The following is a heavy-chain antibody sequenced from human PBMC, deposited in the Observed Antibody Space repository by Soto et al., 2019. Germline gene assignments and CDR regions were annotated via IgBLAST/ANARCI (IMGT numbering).Heavy chain of an antibody. D-gene: IGHD6-6*01. CDR1: GFTLSTYA. J-gene: IGHJ3*02. CDR2: ISYDGSNK. CDR3: ARDFLAAPDAFDI. V-gene: IGHV3-30*09. Sequence: GGSLRLSCAASGFTLSTYAMHWVRQAPGKGLEWVAVISYDGSNKYYADSVKGRLAISRDNSKNTPFLQMNSLRVEDTAVYYCARDFLAAPDAFDIWGQGTMVTVSS.